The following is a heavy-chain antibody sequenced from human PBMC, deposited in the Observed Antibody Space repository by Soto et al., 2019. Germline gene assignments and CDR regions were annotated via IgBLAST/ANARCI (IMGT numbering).Heavy chain of an antibody. CDR3: ARRYCSGGSCYSGWFDP. CDR1: GGTFSSYA. Sequence: QVQLVQSGAEVKKPGSSVKVSCKASGGTFSSYAISWVRQAPGQGLKWMGGIIPIFGTANYAQKFQGRVTITADKSTSTAYMELSSLRSEDTAVYYCARRYCSGGSCYSGWFDPWGQGTLVTVSS. D-gene: IGHD2-15*01. V-gene: IGHV1-69*06. CDR2: IIPIFGTA. J-gene: IGHJ5*02.